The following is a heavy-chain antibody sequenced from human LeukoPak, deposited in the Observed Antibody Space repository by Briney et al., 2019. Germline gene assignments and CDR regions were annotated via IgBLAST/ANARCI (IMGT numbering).Heavy chain of an antibody. CDR2: ISGSGGST. V-gene: IGHV3-23*01. Sequence: GGSLRLSCAASGFTFSSYAMSWVRQAPGKGLEWVSAISGSGGSTYYADSAKGRFTISRDNSKNTLYLQMNGLRAEDTAVYYCAKDKSTSKTDIVVVPAASDYWGQGTLVTVSS. CDR3: AKDKSTSKTDIVVVPAASDY. J-gene: IGHJ4*02. D-gene: IGHD2-2*01. CDR1: GFTFSSYA.